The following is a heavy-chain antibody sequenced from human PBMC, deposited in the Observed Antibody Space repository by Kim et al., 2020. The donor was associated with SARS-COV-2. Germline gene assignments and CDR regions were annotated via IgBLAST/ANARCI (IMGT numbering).Heavy chain of an antibody. D-gene: IGHD1-1*01. CDR3: ATNGI. Sequence: FDPEDGETIYAQKFQGRVTMTEYTSTDTAYMELSSLRSEDTAVYYCATNGIWGQGTLVTVSS. V-gene: IGHV1-24*01. J-gene: IGHJ4*02. CDR2: FDPEDGET.